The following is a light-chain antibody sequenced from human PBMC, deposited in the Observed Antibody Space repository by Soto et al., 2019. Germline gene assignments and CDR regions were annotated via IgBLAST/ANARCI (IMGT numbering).Light chain of an antibody. CDR1: QDIRKS. CDR2: DAS. Sequence: DIQMTQSPSSLSASVGDRVTITCQASQDIRKSLNWYQQKPGKAPKLLIFDASDLETGVPSRFSGSGSGTDFTFTISSLQPEDIATYYCQQYENLPLTFGGGTKVEIK. J-gene: IGKJ4*01. V-gene: IGKV1-33*01. CDR3: QQYENLPLT.